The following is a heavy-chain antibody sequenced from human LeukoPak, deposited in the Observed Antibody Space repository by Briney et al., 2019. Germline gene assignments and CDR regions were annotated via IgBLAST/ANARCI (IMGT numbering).Heavy chain of an antibody. D-gene: IGHD3-10*01. CDR2: IKQDGSEQ. CDR1: GLTISNNW. J-gene: IGHJ5*02. CDR3: ARPLMYYYGSETYFWFDP. V-gene: IGHV3-7*01. Sequence: GGSLRLSCADSGLTISNNWMSWVRQAPGKGLEWVANIKQDGSEQYYVDSVKGRFTISRDNAKNSLSLQMNSLRAEDTAVYYCARPLMYYYGSETYFWFDPWGQGTLVTVSS.